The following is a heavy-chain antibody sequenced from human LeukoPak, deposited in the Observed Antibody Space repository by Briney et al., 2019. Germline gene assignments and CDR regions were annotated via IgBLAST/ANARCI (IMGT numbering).Heavy chain of an antibody. Sequence: ASVKVSCKASGYYFTGCDIHLVRQAQRQGPEWMGWIHPDTGGTNYAPEFKSRCTSTRDTSISTVYMELRSLRSDGTSVYYCARLLGGYDSADYWGQGTLVTVSS. CDR3: ARLLGGYDSADY. J-gene: IGHJ4*02. CDR1: GYYFTGCD. D-gene: IGHD5-12*01. CDR2: IHPDTGGT. V-gene: IGHV1-2*02.